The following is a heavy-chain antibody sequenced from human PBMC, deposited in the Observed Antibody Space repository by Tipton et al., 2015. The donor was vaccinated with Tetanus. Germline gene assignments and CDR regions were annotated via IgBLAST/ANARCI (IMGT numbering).Heavy chain of an antibody. Sequence: SLRLFCAASGFTFRNYAMSWVRQAPGTGLEWVSVIYSGSTRTFYVDSMGGRFTVSRDDSKNLLYLQMNSLRAEDTAVYYCERDPGWGMGTRWGQVALVTVSS. CDR2: IYSGSTRT. CDR3: ERDPGWGMGTR. CDR1: GFTFRNYA. J-gene: IGHJ1*01. V-gene: IGHV3-23*03. D-gene: IGHD3-16*01.